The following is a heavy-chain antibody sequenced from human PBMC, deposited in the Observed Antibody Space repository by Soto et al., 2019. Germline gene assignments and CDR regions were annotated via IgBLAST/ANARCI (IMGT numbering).Heavy chain of an antibody. D-gene: IGHD4-17*01. CDR1: GFTFSSDG. J-gene: IGHJ5*02. CDR2: IYYDGGSK. CDR3: VRERSGNYGWFDP. Sequence: GGSLRLSCAASGFTFSSDGMHWVRQAPGKGLEWVAVIYYDGGSKYYGDSVKGRFTISRDNSKNTLYLQMNSLRAEDTAVYYCVRERSGNYGWFDPWGRGTPVTVSS. V-gene: IGHV3-33*01.